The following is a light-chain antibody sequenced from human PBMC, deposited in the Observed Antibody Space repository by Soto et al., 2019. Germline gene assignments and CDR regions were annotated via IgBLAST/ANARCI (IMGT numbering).Light chain of an antibody. CDR2: DVN. J-gene: IGLJ1*01. CDR3: RSYTGTRTFV. Sequence: QSVLTQPASVSGSPGQSITISCTGTSSDVGGYDYVSWYQQLPGKAPKLLIYDVNNRPSGVSHRFSGSKSGNTASLTISGLQAEDEADYYCRSYTGTRTFVFGTRT. CDR1: SSDVGGYDY. V-gene: IGLV2-14*01.